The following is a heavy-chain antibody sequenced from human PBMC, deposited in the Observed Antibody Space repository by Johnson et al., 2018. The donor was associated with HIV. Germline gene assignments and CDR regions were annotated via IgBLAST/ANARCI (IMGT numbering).Heavy chain of an antibody. CDR1: GFTFSSYT. Sequence: QVQLVESGGGLVQPGGSLRLSCAASGFTFSSYTMHWVRQAPGKGLEWVAVISYDGDNKYYADSVKGRFTISRDNSKNTLYLEMSSLRPEDTDVYYCARGGYVPAFDIWGQGTKVTVSS. CDR3: ARGGYVPAFDI. CDR2: ISYDGDNK. J-gene: IGHJ3*02. V-gene: IGHV3-30-3*01. D-gene: IGHD5-12*01.